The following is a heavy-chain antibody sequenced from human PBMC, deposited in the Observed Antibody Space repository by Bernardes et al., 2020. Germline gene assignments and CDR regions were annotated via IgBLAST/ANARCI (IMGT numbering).Heavy chain of an antibody. CDR1: GLTFSTAW. CDR3: TTVIIGGGD. CDR2: IKNKGDGGTT. J-gene: IGHJ4*02. Sequence: GGSLRLSCVASGLTFSTAWMSWVRQSPGKGLEWVARIKNKGDGGTTDYAAPVKGRFTISRDDSKNTLFLQMNSLKTEDTAVYYCTTVIIGGGDWGQGTLVTVSS. D-gene: IGHD3-16*01. V-gene: IGHV3-15*01.